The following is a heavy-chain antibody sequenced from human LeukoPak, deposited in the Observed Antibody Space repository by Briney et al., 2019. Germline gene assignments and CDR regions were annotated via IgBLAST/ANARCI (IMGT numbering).Heavy chain of an antibody. CDR3: AKDQDFRNYDILTGAPDY. Sequence: GGSLRLSCAASGFTFSSYGMHWVRQAPGKGLEWVAFIRYDGSNKYYADSVKGRFTISRDNSKNTLYLQMNSLRAEDTAVYYCAKDQDFRNYDILTGAPDYWGQGTLVTVSS. CDR1: GFTFSSYG. CDR2: IRYDGSNK. V-gene: IGHV3-30*02. D-gene: IGHD3-9*01. J-gene: IGHJ4*02.